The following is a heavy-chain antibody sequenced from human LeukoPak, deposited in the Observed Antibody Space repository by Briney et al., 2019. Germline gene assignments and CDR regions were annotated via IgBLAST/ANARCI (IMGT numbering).Heavy chain of an antibody. Sequence: PSETLSLTCTVSGGSMSSSSYYWGWIRQPPGKRLEWIATIFYLGSTYYNPSRRSRVTMSVYTSKNQFSLKLSSVTAADTAVYSCARPYDISGYYLASFDIWGRGTMVTVPS. V-gene: IGHV4-39*01. CDR1: GGSMSSSSYY. J-gene: IGHJ3*02. D-gene: IGHD3-22*01. CDR3: ARPYDISGYYLASFDI. CDR2: IFYLGST.